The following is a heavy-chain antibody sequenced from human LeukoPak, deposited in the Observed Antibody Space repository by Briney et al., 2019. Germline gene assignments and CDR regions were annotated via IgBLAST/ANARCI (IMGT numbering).Heavy chain of an antibody. CDR1: GFTFSSTY. D-gene: IGHD3-9*01. J-gene: IGHJ4*02. V-gene: IGHV3-53*01. CDR3: AGGPIDKVVGGIFCGH. CDR2: IYSGGST. Sequence: GGSLRLSCTSSGFTFSSTYISWVRQAPGKGLEWVSVIYSGGSTDYTDSVKDRFTISRDASKNTVFLQMNSLRVEDTAVYHCAGGPIDKVVGGIFCGHWGQGTVVTVSS.